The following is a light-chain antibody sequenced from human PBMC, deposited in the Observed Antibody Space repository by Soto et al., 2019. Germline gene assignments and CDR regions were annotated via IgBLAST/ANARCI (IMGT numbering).Light chain of an antibody. CDR2: DVS. J-gene: IGKJ1*01. Sequence: TQSPAAVSLSPXERATLSCRASQSVSESLAWYQQKPGQAPRLLIYDVSNRATGIPARFSGSGSGTEFTLTISSLQSEAFAVYYCQQYTTWPPWTFGQGTKVDIK. CDR3: QQYTTWPPWT. CDR1: QSVSES. V-gene: IGKV3D-15*01.